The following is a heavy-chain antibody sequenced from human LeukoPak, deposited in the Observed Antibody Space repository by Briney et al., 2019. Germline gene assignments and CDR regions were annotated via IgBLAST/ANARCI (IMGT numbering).Heavy chain of an antibody. CDR3: ARGESYYYDSSGYYSNNWFDP. CDR2: INHSGST. Sequence: SETLSLTCAVYGGSFSGYYWSWIRQPPGKGLEWIGEINHSGSTNYNPSLKSRVTISVDTSKNQFSLKLSSVTAADTAVYYCARGESYYYDSSGYYSNNWFDPWGQGTLVTVSS. V-gene: IGHV4-34*01. D-gene: IGHD3-22*01. J-gene: IGHJ5*02. CDR1: GGSFSGYY.